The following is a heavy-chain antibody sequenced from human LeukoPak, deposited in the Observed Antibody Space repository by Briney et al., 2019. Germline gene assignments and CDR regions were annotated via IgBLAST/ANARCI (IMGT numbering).Heavy chain of an antibody. J-gene: IGHJ4*02. Sequence: GGSLRLSCAASGFSFSDHYMDWVRQAPGKWLEWVGRIKSKAQSYTTDYAASVKGRFTISRDDAKNSLYLQMNSLKTEDTAVYYCARDGHTSLDYWGQGTLVTVSS. CDR3: ARDGHTSLDY. CDR2: IKSKAQSYTT. CDR1: GFSFSDHY. V-gene: IGHV3-72*01. D-gene: IGHD3-16*02.